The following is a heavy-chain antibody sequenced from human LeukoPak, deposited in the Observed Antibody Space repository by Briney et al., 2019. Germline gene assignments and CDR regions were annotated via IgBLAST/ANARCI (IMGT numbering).Heavy chain of an antibody. D-gene: IGHD6-13*01. CDR2: IYNSGSA. Sequence: PSETLSLTCTVSGGSISSYDWSWIRQPAGKGLEWIGRIYNSGSANYNPSLKSRVIMSVDTSKKQVSLKLSSVTAADTAAYYCARVSSSWYQDWYFDLWGRGTLVTVSS. CDR1: GGSISSYD. CDR3: ARVSSSWYQDWYFDL. J-gene: IGHJ2*01. V-gene: IGHV4-4*07.